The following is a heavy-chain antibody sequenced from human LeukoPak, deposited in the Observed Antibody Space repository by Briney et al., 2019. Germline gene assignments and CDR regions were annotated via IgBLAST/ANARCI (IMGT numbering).Heavy chain of an antibody. Sequence: GGSLRLSCAASGFTFSSYALSWVRQAPGKGLEWVSAISGSAVYTYYADSVEGRFTISRDNSKNTLYLQMNSLRAEDTAVYYCAKEDPTLGYYFDYWGQGTLVTVSS. CDR3: AKEDPTLGYYFDY. J-gene: IGHJ4*02. D-gene: IGHD7-27*01. V-gene: IGHV3-23*01. CDR2: ISGSAVYT. CDR1: GFTFSSYA.